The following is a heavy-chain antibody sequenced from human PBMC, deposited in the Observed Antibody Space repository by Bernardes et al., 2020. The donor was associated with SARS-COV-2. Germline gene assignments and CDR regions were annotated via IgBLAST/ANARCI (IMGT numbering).Heavy chain of an antibody. V-gene: IGHV1-2*02. CDR3: ARLIIGTTYYFDY. D-gene: IGHD1-7*01. Sequence: ASVKVSCKASGYTFSNYGISWVRQAPGQGLEWMGWINPNSGATKYAPKFQGRVTMTRDTSISTAYMELSSLRSDDTAVFYCARLIIGTTYYFDYWGQGSLVTVSS. CDR2: INPNSGAT. J-gene: IGHJ4*02. CDR1: GYTFSNYG.